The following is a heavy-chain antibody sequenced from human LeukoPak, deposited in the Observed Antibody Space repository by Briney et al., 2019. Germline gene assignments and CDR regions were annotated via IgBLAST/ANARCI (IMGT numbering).Heavy chain of an antibody. CDR3: AREEQELVRDYYYYMDV. D-gene: IGHD6-13*01. CDR2: ISYDGSHT. Sequence: PGRSLRLSCAASGFIFGNFAMHWVRQAPGKGLEWVALISYDGSHTYYADSMKGRFTISRDNSRNVLYLQMTSLRGDDSAVYYCAREEQELVRDYYYYMDVWGKGTTVTVSS. CDR1: GFIFGNFA. J-gene: IGHJ6*03. V-gene: IGHV3-30*01.